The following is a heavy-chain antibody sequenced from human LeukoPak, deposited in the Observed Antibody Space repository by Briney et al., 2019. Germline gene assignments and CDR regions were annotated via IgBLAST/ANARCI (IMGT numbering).Heavy chain of an antibody. D-gene: IGHD4-17*01. V-gene: IGHV6-1*01. CDR2: TYYRSTWYN. CDR3: ARDKYGDYGYFDL. CDR1: GDSVSSNSVT. J-gene: IGHJ2*01. Sequence: SQTLSLTCAISGDSVSSNSVTWNWIRQSPSRGLEWLGRTYYRSTWYNDYAVSVRGRITVNPDTSKNQFSLHLNSVTAADTAVYYCARDKYGDYGYFDLWGRGTLVTVSS.